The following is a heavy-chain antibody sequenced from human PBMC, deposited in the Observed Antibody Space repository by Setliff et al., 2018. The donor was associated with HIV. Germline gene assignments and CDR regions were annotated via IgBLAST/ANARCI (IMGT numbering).Heavy chain of an antibody. V-gene: IGHV4-61*01. D-gene: IGHD3-3*01. Sequence: SETLSLTCTVSGDSVSSRSYYWSWIRQPPGKGLEWIGYIYYSGSTNYNPPLKSRVTISVDTSKNQFSLKLRTVTAADTAVYYCARANFWSGYRYYYYYMDVWGKGTTVTVSS. CDR3: ARANFWSGYRYYYYYMDV. CDR2: IYYSGST. CDR1: GDSVSSRSYY. J-gene: IGHJ6*03.